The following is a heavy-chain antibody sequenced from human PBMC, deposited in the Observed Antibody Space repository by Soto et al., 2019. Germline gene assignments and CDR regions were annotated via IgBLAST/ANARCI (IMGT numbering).Heavy chain of an antibody. CDR2: IIPIFGTA. J-gene: IGHJ4*02. CDR3: ARGWGYDSNDYYYAY. CDR1: GGTFSRHA. D-gene: IGHD3-22*01. Sequence: QVQLVQSGAEVRKPGSSVKVSCKASGGTFSRHAISWVRQAPGQGLEWMGGIIPIFGTANNAQKFQGRVTMIADESTSTVYMELSSLRSEDTAMYYCARGWGYDSNDYYYAYWGQGTLVIVSS. V-gene: IGHV1-69*01.